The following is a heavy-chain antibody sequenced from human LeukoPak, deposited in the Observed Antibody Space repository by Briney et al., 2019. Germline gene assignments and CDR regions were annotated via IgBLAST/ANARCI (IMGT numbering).Heavy chain of an antibody. J-gene: IGHJ4*02. D-gene: IGHD2-2*01. Sequence: SETLSLTCTASRGSISSYYWSWIRQPPGKGLEWIGYIYYSGSTNYNPSLKSRVTISVDTSKNQFSLKLSSVTAADTAVYYCARGGWDIVVVPAAMSGYYFDYWGQGTLVTVSS. CDR3: ARGGWDIVVVPAAMSGYYFDY. V-gene: IGHV4-59*08. CDR2: IYYSGST. CDR1: RGSISSYY.